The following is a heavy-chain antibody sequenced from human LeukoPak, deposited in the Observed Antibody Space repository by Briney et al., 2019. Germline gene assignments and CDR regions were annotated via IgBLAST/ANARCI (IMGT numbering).Heavy chain of an antibody. D-gene: IGHD2-15*01. CDR3: ARQGGFSFDY. V-gene: IGHV4-39*01. CDR1: GGSISSSSHY. Sequence: SETLSLTCIVPGGSISSSSHYWGWIRQPPGKGMEWIGSIYYSGSTYYNPSLKSRVTISVDTSKNQFSLKLSSVTAADTAVYYCARQGGFSFDYWGQGTLVTASS. J-gene: IGHJ4*02. CDR2: IYYSGST.